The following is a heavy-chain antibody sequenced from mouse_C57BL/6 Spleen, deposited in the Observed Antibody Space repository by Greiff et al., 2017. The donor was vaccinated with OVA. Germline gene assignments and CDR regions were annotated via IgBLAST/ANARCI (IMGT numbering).Heavy chain of an antibody. J-gene: IGHJ4*01. V-gene: IGHV1-62-2*01. Sequence: VQLQQSGAELVKPGASVKLSCKASGYTFTEYTIHWVKQRSGQGLEWIGCFYPGSGSITYNEKFKDKATLTADKSSSTVYMELSRLTSEDSAVYFGARHEERGLLIRDSAMDCWGQGTSVTVSS. D-gene: IGHD3-1*01. CDR3: ARHEERGLLIRDSAMDC. CDR1: GYTFTEYT. CDR2: FYPGSGSI.